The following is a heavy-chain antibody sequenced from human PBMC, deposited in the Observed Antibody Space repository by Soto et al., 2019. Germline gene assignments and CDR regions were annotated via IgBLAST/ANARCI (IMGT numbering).Heavy chain of an antibody. V-gene: IGHV3-30*04. CDR2: ISFNGLSQ. CDR1: GFTFSNFA. Sequence: QEILVESGGGVVQSGTSLRLSCAASGFTFSNFAMHWVRQAPGKGLEWVSVISFNGLSQFYADSVRGRVTVSRDNSKNTLYLQLDSLRPDDTAVYSCARGGRGLRGAFDVWGQGTEVSVS. D-gene: IGHD3-16*01. J-gene: IGHJ3*01. CDR3: ARGGRGLRGAFDV.